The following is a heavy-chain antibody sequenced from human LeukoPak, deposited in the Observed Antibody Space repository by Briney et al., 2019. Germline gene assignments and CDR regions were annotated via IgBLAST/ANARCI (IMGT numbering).Heavy chain of an antibody. CDR3: WGSSGWFDAFDI. J-gene: IGHJ3*02. CDR1: GGSISSGSYY. CDR2: IYTSGST. Sequence: PSQTLSLTCTVSGGSISSGSYYWSWIRQPAGKGLEWIGRIYTSGSTNYNPSLKSRVTISVDTSKNQFSLKLSSVTAADTAVYYCWGSSGWFDAFDIWGQGTMVTVSS. D-gene: IGHD6-19*01. V-gene: IGHV4-61*02.